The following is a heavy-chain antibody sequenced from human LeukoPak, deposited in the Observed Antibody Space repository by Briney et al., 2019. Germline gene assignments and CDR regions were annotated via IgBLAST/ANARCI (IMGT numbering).Heavy chain of an antibody. CDR3: ARGGLEYYYGMDV. CDR1: GVTISSYY. J-gene: IGHJ6*02. D-gene: IGHD5-24*01. CDR2: IYYSGST. V-gene: IGHV4-59*01. Sequence: SETLSLTCTASGVTISSYYMSWIRQPPGKGLEWIGYIYYSGSTNYNPSLQSRVTISVDTSKNQFSLKLSSVTAAATAVYYCARGGLEYYYGMDVWGQGTMVTVSS.